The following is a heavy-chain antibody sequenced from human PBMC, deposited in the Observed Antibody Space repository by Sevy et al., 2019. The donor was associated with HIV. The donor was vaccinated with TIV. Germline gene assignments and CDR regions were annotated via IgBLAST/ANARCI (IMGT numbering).Heavy chain of an antibody. CDR1: GGSISSYY. D-gene: IGHD3-16*01. CDR3: AREGGNSNYDY. CDR2: IYYSGST. Sequence: SDTLSLTCTVSGGSISSYYWSWIRQPPGKGLEWIGYIYYSGSTNYNPSLKSRVTISVDTSKNQFSLKLSSVTAADTAVYYCAREGGNSNYDYWGQGTLVTVSS. J-gene: IGHJ4*02. V-gene: IGHV4-59*01.